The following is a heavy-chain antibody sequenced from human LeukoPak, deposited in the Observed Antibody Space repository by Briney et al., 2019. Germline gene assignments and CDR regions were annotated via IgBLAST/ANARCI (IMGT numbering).Heavy chain of an antibody. Sequence: PGGSLRLSCAASGFTFSSYAMSWVRQAPGKGLEWVSYIGGDGVAFYADSVKGRFTMSKDDARKSPYLQMNSLRADDTAVYYCATVHFGYFTFWGQGTLVPVSS. CDR1: GFTFSSYA. V-gene: IGHV3-48*01. D-gene: IGHD3-3*01. CDR3: ATVHFGYFTF. J-gene: IGHJ4*02. CDR2: IGGDGVA.